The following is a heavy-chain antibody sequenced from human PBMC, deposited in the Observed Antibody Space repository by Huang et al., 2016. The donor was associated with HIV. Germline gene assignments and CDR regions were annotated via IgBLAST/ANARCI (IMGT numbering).Heavy chain of an antibody. J-gene: IGHJ5*02. V-gene: IGHV1-18*01. CDR3: ARDEWYPLQNWFDP. D-gene: IGHD3-3*01. Sequence: QVQLVQSGTEVRGPGASVRVSCKASGYVFTKFGINWVRQAPGQGLEWMGWFSAYNGNTNYEQNFQGRATLTVDTSATTAYMELRNLKSDDTAVYYCARDEWYPLQNWFDPWGQGTLVIVSS. CDR2: FSAYNGNT. CDR1: GYVFTKFG.